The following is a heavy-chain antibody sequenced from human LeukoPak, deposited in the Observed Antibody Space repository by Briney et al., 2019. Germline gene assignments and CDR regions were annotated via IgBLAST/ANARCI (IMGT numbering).Heavy chain of an antibody. J-gene: IGHJ5*02. D-gene: IGHD3-16*01. Sequence: GGSLRLSCVASEFTISGYWMTWVREAPGKGLEWVANIKQDGSEKTYVDSVKGRFTISRDNVKNSIFLQMNSLRVEDTAMYYCARDGGTDWYDPWGQGTLVSVSS. CDR3: ARDGGTDWYDP. CDR2: IKQDGSEK. CDR1: EFTISGYW. V-gene: IGHV3-7*01.